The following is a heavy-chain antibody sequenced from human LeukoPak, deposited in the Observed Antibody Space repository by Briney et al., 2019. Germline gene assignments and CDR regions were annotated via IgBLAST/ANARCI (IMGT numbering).Heavy chain of an antibody. J-gene: IGHJ3*02. CDR1: GFTFSSYG. CDR3: AKDLAGYYDSSGIDAFDI. D-gene: IGHD3-22*01. V-gene: IGHV3-30*18. CDR2: ISYDGSYK. Sequence: GGSLRLSCAASGFTFSSYGMHWVRQAPGKGLEWVAVISYDGSYKYYADSVKGRFTISRDNSKNTLYLQMNSLRAEDTAVYYCAKDLAGYYDSSGIDAFDIWGQGTMVTVSS.